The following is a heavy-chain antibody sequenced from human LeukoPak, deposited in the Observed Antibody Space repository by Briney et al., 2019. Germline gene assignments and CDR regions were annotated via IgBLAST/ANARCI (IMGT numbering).Heavy chain of an antibody. D-gene: IGHD3-3*01. CDR3: ARDEAIFGAGYYYGMDV. J-gene: IGHJ6*02. CDR2: INYSGST. CDR1: GGSISSGGHY. V-gene: IGHV4-31*03. Sequence: SQTLSLTCTVSGGSISSGGHYWRWIRQHPGKGLEWIGYINYSGSTYYNPSLKSRISISVGTSQNQFSLKLSSVTAADTAVYYCARDEAIFGAGYYYGMDVWGQGTTVTASS.